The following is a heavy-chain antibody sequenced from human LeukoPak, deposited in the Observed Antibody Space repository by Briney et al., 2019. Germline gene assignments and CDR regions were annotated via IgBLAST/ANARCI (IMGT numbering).Heavy chain of an antibody. CDR1: GFTFSSYC. Sequence: GTLRLSFAASGFTFSSYCMSWVRPAPGKGLEWVSAISGCGGSTYYADSVKGRFTISRDNSKNTLYLQMNSLRAEDTAVYYCAKDEIAVAGSYYYYYMDVWGKGTTVTISS. CDR2: ISGCGGST. V-gene: IGHV3-23*01. J-gene: IGHJ6*03. CDR3: AKDEIAVAGSYYYYYMDV. D-gene: IGHD6-19*01.